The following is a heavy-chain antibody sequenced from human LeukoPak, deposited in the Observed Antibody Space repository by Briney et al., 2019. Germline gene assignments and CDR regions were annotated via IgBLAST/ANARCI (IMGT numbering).Heavy chain of an antibody. J-gene: IGHJ6*02. CDR3: VVAYYYDSSGYPRLRYYYYGIDV. CDR1: GGTFSSYA. CDR2: IIPIFGTA. V-gene: IGHV1-69*13. D-gene: IGHD3-22*01. Sequence: GASVKVSCKASGGTFSSYAISWVRQAPGQGLEWMGGIIPIFGTANYAQKFQGRVTITADGFTSTAYMELSSLRSEDTAVYYCVVAYYYDSSGYPRLRYYYYGIDVWGQGTTVTVSS.